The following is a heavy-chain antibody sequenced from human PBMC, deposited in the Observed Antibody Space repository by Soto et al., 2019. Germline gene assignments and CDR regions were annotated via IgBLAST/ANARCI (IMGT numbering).Heavy chain of an antibody. CDR2: IYHSGST. D-gene: IGHD3-16*01. CDR3: ARRLREGRVDY. J-gene: IGHJ4*02. V-gene: IGHV4-4*02. CDR1: GGSIRSSNW. Sequence: QVQLQESGPGLVKPSGTLALNCAVSGGSIRSSNWWGWVRQPPGKGLQWIGAIYHSGSTNYRPSLKSRVTISVDKSRHPLSLTLSSVTAADTAVYYCARRLREGRVDYWVQGTLVTVSS.